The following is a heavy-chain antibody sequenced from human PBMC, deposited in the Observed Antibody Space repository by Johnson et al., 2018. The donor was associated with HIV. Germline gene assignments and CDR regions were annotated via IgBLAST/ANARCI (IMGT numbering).Heavy chain of an antibody. CDR2: MSSSGSTI. J-gene: IGHJ3*02. V-gene: IGHV3-11*04. Sequence: QMLLVESGGGLVQPGGSLRLSCAASGFSFSDFYMSWIRQAPGKGLEWISYMSSSGSTIYHAESVKGRFTISRDNAKNSLYLQMNSLRVEDTAIYYCARQPDNFWSSDAFDIWGQGTMVTVSS. CDR3: ARQPDNFWSSDAFDI. D-gene: IGHD3-3*01. CDR1: GFSFSDFY.